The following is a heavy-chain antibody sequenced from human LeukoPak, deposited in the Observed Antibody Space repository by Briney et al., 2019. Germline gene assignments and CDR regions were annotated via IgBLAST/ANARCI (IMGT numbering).Heavy chain of an antibody. CDR2: ISGSGGST. V-gene: IGHV3-23*01. CDR3: AKPRVRGVIMPDY. CDR1: GFTFSSYG. D-gene: IGHD3-10*02. Sequence: PGGSLRLSCAASGFTFSSYGMSWVRQAPGKGLEWVSAISGSGGSTYYADSVKGRFTISRDNSKNTLYLQMNSLRAEDTAVYYCAKPRVRGVIMPDYWGQGTLVTVSS. J-gene: IGHJ4*02.